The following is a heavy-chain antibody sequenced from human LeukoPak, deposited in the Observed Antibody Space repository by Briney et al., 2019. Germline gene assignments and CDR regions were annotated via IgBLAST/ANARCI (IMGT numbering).Heavy chain of an antibody. J-gene: IGHJ4*02. CDR2: IVGGGTST. CDR3: AKATMVRGVISLFDF. D-gene: IGHD3-10*01. Sequence: PGGSLRLSCAASGFTFSSCAMSWVRQAPGRGLEWVSAIVGGGTSTYYADSAKGRFTISRDNSRNTLYLQMNSLRAEDTAVYYCAKATMVRGVISLFDFWGQGTLVTVSS. CDR1: GFTFSSCA. V-gene: IGHV3-23*01.